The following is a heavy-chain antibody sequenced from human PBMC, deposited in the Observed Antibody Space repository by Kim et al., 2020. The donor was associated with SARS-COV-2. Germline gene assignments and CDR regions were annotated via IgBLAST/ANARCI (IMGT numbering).Heavy chain of an antibody. CDR3: TRYCSGGSCYRGFDY. Sequence: PSRKSRVTISVDTSKNQFSLKLSSVTAADTAVYYCTRYCSGGSCYRGFDYWGQGTLVTVSS. J-gene: IGHJ4*02. D-gene: IGHD2-15*01. V-gene: IGHV4-59*01.